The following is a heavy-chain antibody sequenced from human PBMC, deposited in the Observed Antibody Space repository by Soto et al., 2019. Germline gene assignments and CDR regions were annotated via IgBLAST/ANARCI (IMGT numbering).Heavy chain of an antibody. CDR1: GFTFSSYS. Sequence: EVQLVESGGGLVQPGGSLRLSCAASGFTFSSYSMNWVRQAPGKGLEWVSYISSSSSTICYADSVKGRFTISRDNAKNSLYLQMNSLRAEDTAVYYCARDLGSSWYPEYFQHWGQGTLVTVSS. J-gene: IGHJ1*01. CDR2: ISSSSSTI. D-gene: IGHD6-13*01. CDR3: ARDLGSSWYPEYFQH. V-gene: IGHV3-48*01.